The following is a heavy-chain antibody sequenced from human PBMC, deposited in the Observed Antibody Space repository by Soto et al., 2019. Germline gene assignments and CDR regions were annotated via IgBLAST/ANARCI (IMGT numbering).Heavy chain of an antibody. D-gene: IGHD3-16*01. CDR1: GFTFSSYG. J-gene: IGHJ3*02. CDR2: IWYDGSNK. CDR3: ARDRRSFWGGGPDAFDI. Sequence: GGSLRLSCAASGFTFSSYGMHWVRQAPGKGLEWVAVIWYDGSNKYYADSVKGRFTISRDNSKNTLYLQMNSLRAEDTAVYYCARDRRSFWGGGPDAFDIWGQGTLVTV. V-gene: IGHV3-33*01.